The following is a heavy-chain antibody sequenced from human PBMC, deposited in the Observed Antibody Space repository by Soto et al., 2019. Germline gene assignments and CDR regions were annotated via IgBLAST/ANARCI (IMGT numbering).Heavy chain of an antibody. V-gene: IGHV4-31*03. J-gene: IGHJ6*02. CDR3: ARDSLVGAAHYGMDV. CDR2: IYYSGST. Sequence: QVQLQESGPGLVKPSQTLSLTCTVSGGSISSGGYYWSWIRQHPGKGLEWIGYIYYSGSTYYNPSLKSRVTISVDTSKNQFSLKLSSVTAADTAVYYCARDSLVGAAHYGMDVWGQGTTVTVSS. D-gene: IGHD1-26*01. CDR1: GGSISSGGYY.